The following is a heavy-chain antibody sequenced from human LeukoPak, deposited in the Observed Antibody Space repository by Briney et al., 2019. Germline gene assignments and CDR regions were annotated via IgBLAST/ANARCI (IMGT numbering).Heavy chain of an antibody. J-gene: IGHJ5*02. CDR3: ARDRYDFWSGYFPDNLNWFDP. Sequence: TSQTLSLTCTVSGGSIGSGDYYWSWIRQHPGTGLEWIGYIYYSGSTYYNPSLKSRVTISGDTSKNQFSLKLSSVTAADTAVYYCARDRYDFWSGYFPDNLNWFDPWGQGTLVTVSS. V-gene: IGHV4-31*03. CDR1: GGSIGSGDYY. D-gene: IGHD3-3*01. CDR2: IYYSGST.